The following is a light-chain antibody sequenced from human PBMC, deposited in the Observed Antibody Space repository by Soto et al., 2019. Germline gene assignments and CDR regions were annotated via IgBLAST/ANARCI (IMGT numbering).Light chain of an antibody. CDR3: QSYDSSLTASI. Sequence: QAVVTQPPSVSGAPGQRVTISCTGSSSNIGAGYDVHWYQQIPGTAPRLLIYGNTNRPSGVPARFSSSRSGPSASLAITGLQAEDEADYYCQSYDSSLTASIFGGGTQLTVL. CDR1: SSNIGAGYD. V-gene: IGLV1-40*01. CDR2: GNT. J-gene: IGLJ2*01.